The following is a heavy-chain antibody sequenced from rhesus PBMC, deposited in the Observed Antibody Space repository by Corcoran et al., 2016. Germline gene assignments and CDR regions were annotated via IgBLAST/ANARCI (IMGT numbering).Heavy chain of an antibody. J-gene: IGHJ3*01. CDR1: GGSSSGSY. V-gene: IGHV4-160*01. CDR2: IYGSGGST. Sequence: QVQLQESGPGLVKPSETLSLTCAVSGGSSSGSYWSWIRQPPGKGLEWIGRIYGSGGSTGYNPSLKSRVTISTDTSKNQFSLKLSSVTAADTAVYYCARQGGSWNGYAFDFWGQGLRVTVSS. CDR3: ARQGGSWNGYAFDF. D-gene: IGHD6-25*01.